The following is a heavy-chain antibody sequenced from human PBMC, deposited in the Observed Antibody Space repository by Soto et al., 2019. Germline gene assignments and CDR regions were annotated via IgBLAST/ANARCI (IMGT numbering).Heavy chain of an antibody. Sequence: QLQLQESGPGLVKPSETLSLTCTVSGGSISSRSHYWGWIRQSPGKHLEWIGSSFYRGSTHYNPSLKTRVNIAVETSKNQVSLKLYSVTAADTAVYYCATADGFGVVTPFFEYWGQGILVTVSS. V-gene: IGHV4-39*01. CDR1: GGSISSRSHY. CDR2: SFYRGST. J-gene: IGHJ4*02. CDR3: ATADGFGVVTPFFEY. D-gene: IGHD3-3*01.